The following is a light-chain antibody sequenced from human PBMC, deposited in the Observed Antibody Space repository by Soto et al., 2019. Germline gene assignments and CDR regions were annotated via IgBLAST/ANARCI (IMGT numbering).Light chain of an antibody. CDR2: EVS. Sequence: QSALTQPASVSGSPGQSITISCTGTSSDVGGYNYVSWYQQHPGKAPKLMIYEVSNRPSGVSNCFSGSKSGNTASLTISGLHAEDEADYYCSSYTSSSTSSYVFGTGTKLTVL. V-gene: IGLV2-14*01. CDR1: SSDVGGYNY. J-gene: IGLJ1*01. CDR3: SSYTSSSTSSYV.